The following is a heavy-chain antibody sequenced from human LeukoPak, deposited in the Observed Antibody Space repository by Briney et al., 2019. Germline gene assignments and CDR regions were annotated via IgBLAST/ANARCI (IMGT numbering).Heavy chain of an antibody. J-gene: IGHJ6*02. CDR2: FDPEDGET. CDR1: GYTLTELS. D-gene: IGHD5-18*01. CDR3: ARVSWRGYSYVHYGMDV. Sequence: ASVKVSCKVSGYTLTELSMHWVRQAPGKGLEWMGGFDPEDGETIYAQKFQGRVTMTEDTSTDTAYMELSSLRSEDTAVYYCARVSWRGYSYVHYGMDVWGQGTTVTVSS. V-gene: IGHV1-24*01.